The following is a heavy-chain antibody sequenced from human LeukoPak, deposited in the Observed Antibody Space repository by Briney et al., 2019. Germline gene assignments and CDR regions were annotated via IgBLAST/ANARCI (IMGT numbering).Heavy chain of an antibody. D-gene: IGHD6-6*01. Sequence: ASVKVSCKSSGYTFTDYYMHWVRQAPGQGLEWMGWMHPNSGGTNYAQHFQGRVTMTRDTSISTAYVEVSGLKTNDTAVYYCASGPFLSSPDFWGQGTLVTVSS. J-gene: IGHJ4*02. CDR1: GYTFTDYY. CDR2: MHPNSGGT. CDR3: ASGPFLSSPDF. V-gene: IGHV1-2*02.